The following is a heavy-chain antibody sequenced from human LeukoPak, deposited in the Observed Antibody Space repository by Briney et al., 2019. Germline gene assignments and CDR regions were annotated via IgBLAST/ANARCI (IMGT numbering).Heavy chain of an antibody. CDR2: ISNTSNTI. CDR3: AELGITMIGGV. D-gene: IGHD3-10*02. J-gene: IGHJ6*04. CDR1: GFTFSIYE. Sequence: GGSLRLSCTASGFTFSIYEMNWVRQAPGKGLEWISYISNTSNTIYYADSVKGRFTISRDNAKNSLYVQMNSLRAEDTGVYYCAELGITMIGGVWGKGTTVTISS. V-gene: IGHV3-48*03.